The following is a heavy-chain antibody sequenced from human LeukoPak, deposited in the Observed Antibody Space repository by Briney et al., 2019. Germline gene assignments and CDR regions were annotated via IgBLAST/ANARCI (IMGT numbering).Heavy chain of an antibody. V-gene: IGHV3-74*01. CDR2: INSDGSST. J-gene: IGHJ4*02. D-gene: IGHD5-12*01. Sequence: GGSLRLSCAASGFTFSSYWMHWVRQAPGKGLVWVSRINSDGSSTTYADSVKGRFTISRDNAKNTLYLQMNSLRAEDTAVYYCAKDSSGYSGYVTPRFDYWGQGTLVTVSS. CDR1: GFTFSSYW. CDR3: AKDSSGYSGYVTPRFDY.